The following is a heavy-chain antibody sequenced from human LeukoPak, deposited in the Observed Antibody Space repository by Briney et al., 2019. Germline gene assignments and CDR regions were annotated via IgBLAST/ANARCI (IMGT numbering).Heavy chain of an antibody. V-gene: IGHV3-7*01. CDR1: GGSISSSSYS. D-gene: IGHD3-3*01. CDR2: IKQDGSEK. CDR3: ARHNYDFWSVYMDV. J-gene: IGHJ6*03. Sequence: ETLSLTCTVSGGSISSSSYSWGWIRQPPGKGLEWLANIKQDGSEKYYVDSVKGRFTISRDNAKNSLYLQMNSLRAEDTAVYYCARHNYDFWSVYMDVWGKGTTVTVSS.